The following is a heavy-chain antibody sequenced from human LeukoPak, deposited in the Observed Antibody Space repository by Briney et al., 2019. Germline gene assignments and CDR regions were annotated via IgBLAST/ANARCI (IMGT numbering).Heavy chain of an antibody. D-gene: IGHD5-18*01. J-gene: IGHJ4*02. CDR3: ARIRGYLYYFDY. V-gene: IGHV4-39*01. Sequence: SETLSLTCTVSGGSISSSSYYWGWIRQPPGKGLEWIGSIYYSGSTSYNPSLKSRVTISVDTSKNQFSLKLSSVTAADTAVYYCARIRGYLYYFDYWGQGTLVTVSS. CDR1: GGSISSSSYY. CDR2: IYYSGST.